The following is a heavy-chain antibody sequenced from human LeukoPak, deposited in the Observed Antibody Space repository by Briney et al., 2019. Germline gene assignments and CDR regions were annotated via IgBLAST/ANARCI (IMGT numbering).Heavy chain of an antibody. D-gene: IGHD6-13*01. J-gene: IGHJ4*02. Sequence: GGSLRLSCAASGFTFRDAWMTWVRQAPGKGLEWVAFIRYDGSNKYYADSVKGRFTISRDNSKNTLYLQMNSLRAEDTAVYYCAKDHKYRIAAAGRGWYFDYWGQGTLVTVSS. CDR3: AKDHKYRIAAAGRGWYFDY. CDR1: GFTFRDAW. V-gene: IGHV3-30*02. CDR2: IRYDGSNK.